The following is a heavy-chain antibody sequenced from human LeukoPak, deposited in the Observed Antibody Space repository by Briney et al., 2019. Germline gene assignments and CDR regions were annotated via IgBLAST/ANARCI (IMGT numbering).Heavy chain of an antibody. V-gene: IGHV4-31*03. CDR1: GGSISSGGYY. J-gene: IGHJ1*01. CDR2: IYYSGST. CDR3: ARVHSGSYYEYFQH. Sequence: NPSETLSLTCTVPGGSISSGGYYWSWIRQHPGKGLEWIGYIYYSGSTYYNPSLKSRVTISVDTSKNQFSLKLSSVTAADTAVYCCARVHSGSYYEYFQHWGQGTLVTVSS. D-gene: IGHD1-26*01.